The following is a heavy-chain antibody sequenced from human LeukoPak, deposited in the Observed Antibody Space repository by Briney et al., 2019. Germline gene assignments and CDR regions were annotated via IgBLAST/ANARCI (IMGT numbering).Heavy chain of an antibody. J-gene: IGHJ4*02. D-gene: IGHD1-26*01. CDR2: IKEDESAK. Sequence: PGGSLRLPCAASGFTFSTYWMAWVRQAPGKGLEWVANIKEDESAKHQADSVKGRFTISRDNAQNLVYLQMSRLRGEDTAVYYCARDVGGSLDHWGRGTLVTVSS. V-gene: IGHV3-7*01. CDR3: ARDVGGSLDH. CDR1: GFTFSTYW.